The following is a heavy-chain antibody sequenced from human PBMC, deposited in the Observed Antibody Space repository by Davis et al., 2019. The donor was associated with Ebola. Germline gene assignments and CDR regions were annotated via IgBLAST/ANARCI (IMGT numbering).Heavy chain of an antibody. CDR1: GFTFNSYY. D-gene: IGHD3-3*01. V-gene: IGHV3-11*01. J-gene: IGHJ6*02. Sequence: GGSLRLSCAASGFTFNSYYMSWIRQAPGKGLECISYISRSGNTIYHADSVKGRFTISRDSAKNSLYLQMNSLRAEDTAVYYCARSYRSGSDTYNYYYGMDVWGQGTTVTVSS. CDR3: ARSYRSGSDTYNYYYGMDV. CDR2: ISRSGNTI.